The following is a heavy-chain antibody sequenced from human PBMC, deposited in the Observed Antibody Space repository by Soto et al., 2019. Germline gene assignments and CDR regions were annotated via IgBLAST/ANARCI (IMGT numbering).Heavy chain of an antibody. CDR2: IWYDGSNE. Sequence: QVQLVESGGGVVQPGRSLRLSCAASGFTFSGYGMHWVRQAPGKGLEWVAVIWYDGSNENYADSVKGRFTISRDNSKNALYSQMNSLRAEDTAVYYCTRRYNDGWYSDYWGQGTLVTVSS. CDR1: GFTFSGYG. CDR3: TRRYNDGWYSDY. V-gene: IGHV3-33*01. D-gene: IGHD6-19*01. J-gene: IGHJ4*02.